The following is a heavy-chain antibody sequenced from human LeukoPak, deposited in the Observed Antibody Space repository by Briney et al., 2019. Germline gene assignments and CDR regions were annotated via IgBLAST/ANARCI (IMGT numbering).Heavy chain of an antibody. CDR2: ISAYNGNT. J-gene: IGHJ5*02. CDR3: AATGGYCSSTSCYQLWFDP. D-gene: IGHD2-2*01. V-gene: IGHV1-18*01. CDR1: GYTFTSYG. Sequence: ASVKVSCKASGYTFTSYGISWVRQAPGQGLKWMGWISAYNGNTNYAQKLQGRVTMTTDTSTSTAYMELRSLRSDDTAVYYCAATGGYCSSTSCYQLWFDPWGQGTLVTVSS.